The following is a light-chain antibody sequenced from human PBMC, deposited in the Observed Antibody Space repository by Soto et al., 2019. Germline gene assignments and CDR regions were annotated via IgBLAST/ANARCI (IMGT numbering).Light chain of an antibody. CDR2: GAP. J-gene: IGKJ5*01. V-gene: IGKV3D-7*01. Sequence: PGERVPLSCMASHSVSSSCLTWHQQKPDQAPRLLIYGAPTRATGIPARLSGSVSVTDFTLTISGLQPEDFATYYCQRLNSYGATFGPGTRLEIK. CDR1: HSVSSSC. CDR3: QRLNSYGAT.